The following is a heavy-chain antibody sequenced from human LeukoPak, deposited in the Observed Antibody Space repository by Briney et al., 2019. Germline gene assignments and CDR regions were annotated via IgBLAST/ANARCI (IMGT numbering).Heavy chain of an antibody. Sequence: ASVKVSCKASGYTFTSYGISWVRQAPGQGLEWMGWISAYNGNTNCAQKLQGRVTMTTDTSTSTAYMELRSLRSDDTAVYYCARDGRNYYGSGQGGSWFDPWGQGTLVTVSS. CDR3: ARDGRNYYGSGQGGSWFDP. CDR2: ISAYNGNT. D-gene: IGHD3-10*01. J-gene: IGHJ5*02. V-gene: IGHV1-18*01. CDR1: GYTFTSYG.